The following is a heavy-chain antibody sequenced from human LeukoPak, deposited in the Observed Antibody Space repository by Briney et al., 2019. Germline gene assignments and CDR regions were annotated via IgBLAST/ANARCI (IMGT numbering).Heavy chain of an antibody. Sequence: GASVKVSCKASGYTFTSYYMHWVRQAPGQGLEWMGIINPSGGSTSYAQKFQGRVTITRNTSISTAYMELSSLRSEDTAVYYCATRAAFDIWGQGTMVTVSS. CDR3: ATRAAFDI. CDR1: GYTFTSYY. V-gene: IGHV1-46*01. J-gene: IGHJ3*02. CDR2: INPSGGST.